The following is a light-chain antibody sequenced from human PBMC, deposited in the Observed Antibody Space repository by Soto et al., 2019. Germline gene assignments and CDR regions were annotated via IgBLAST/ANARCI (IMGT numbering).Light chain of an antibody. V-gene: IGKV3-15*01. J-gene: IGKJ3*01. CDR3: QQYNKWPLFT. Sequence: ETVLTQSPATFSVSPGGRATLSCRASQSIGSNLAWYQQRPGQPPRLLIYGASTRATGVPARFSGSGSGTESTLTINGPQSEDFALYYCQQYNKWPLFTFGPGTKVDIK. CDR2: GAS. CDR1: QSIGSN.